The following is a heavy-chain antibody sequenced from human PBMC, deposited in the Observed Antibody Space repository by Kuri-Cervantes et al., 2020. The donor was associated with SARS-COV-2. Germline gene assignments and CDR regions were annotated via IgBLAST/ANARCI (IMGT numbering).Heavy chain of an antibody. CDR3: AHSPTGANFDY. J-gene: IGHJ4*02. CDR1: GFSLSNARMG. Sequence: SGPTLVKPTETLTLTCIVSGFSLSNARMGVSWIRQPPGKALEWLAHIFSNDEKSYSTSLKSRLTISKDTSKSQVVLTMTNMDPVDTATYYCAHSPTGANFDYWGQGTLVTVSS. V-gene: IGHV2-26*02. CDR2: IFSNDEK. D-gene: IGHD7-27*01.